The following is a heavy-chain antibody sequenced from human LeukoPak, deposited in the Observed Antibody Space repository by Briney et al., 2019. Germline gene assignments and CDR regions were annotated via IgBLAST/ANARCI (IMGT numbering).Heavy chain of an antibody. Sequence: GRSLRLSCAASGFTFSSYGMHWVRQAPGKGLEWVAVIWYDGSNKYYADSVKGRFTISRDNSKNTLYLQMNSLRAEDTAVYYCAKGGRDYYGMDVWGQGTTVTVSS. V-gene: IGHV3-33*06. CDR3: AKGGRDYYGMDV. CDR1: GFTFSSYG. J-gene: IGHJ6*02. CDR2: IWYDGSNK.